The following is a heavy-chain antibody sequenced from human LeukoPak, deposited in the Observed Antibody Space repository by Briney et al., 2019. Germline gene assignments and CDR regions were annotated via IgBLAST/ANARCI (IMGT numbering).Heavy chain of an antibody. Sequence: GESLKISCKGSGYSFTSYWIGWVRQMPGKGLEWMGIIYPGDSDTRYSPSFQGQVTISADKSISTAYLQWSSLKASDTAMYYCARRSPNYYDSSGYYENWFDPWGQGTLVTVSS. V-gene: IGHV5-51*01. CDR2: IYPGDSDT. D-gene: IGHD3-22*01. CDR3: ARRSPNYYDSSGYYENWFDP. CDR1: GYSFTSYW. J-gene: IGHJ5*02.